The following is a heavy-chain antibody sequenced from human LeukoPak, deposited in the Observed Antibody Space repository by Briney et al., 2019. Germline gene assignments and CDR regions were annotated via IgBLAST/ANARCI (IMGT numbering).Heavy chain of an antibody. J-gene: IGHJ6*03. CDR1: GGSISSYY. Sequence: SETLSLTCTVSGGSISSYYWSWIRQPAGKGLEWIGRIYTSGSTNYNPSLKSRVTMSVDTSKNQFSLKLSSVTAADTAVYYCARTEYSSSPYYYYYMDVWGKGTTVTVSS. V-gene: IGHV4-4*07. CDR3: ARTEYSSSPYYYYYMDV. D-gene: IGHD6-6*01. CDR2: IYTSGST.